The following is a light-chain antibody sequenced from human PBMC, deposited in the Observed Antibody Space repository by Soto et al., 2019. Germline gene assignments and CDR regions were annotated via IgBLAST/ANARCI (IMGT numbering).Light chain of an antibody. CDR3: QTWGTGIQV. J-gene: IGLJ3*02. V-gene: IGLV4-69*01. Sequence: QPVLTQSPSASASLGASVKLTCTLSSEHNTYAIAWHQQRPEKGPRYLMKLNSDGSHSKGDGIPDRFSGSSSGAERYLTISSLQSEDEADYYCQTWGTGIQVFGGGTKVTVL. CDR2: LNSDGSH. CDR1: SEHNTYA.